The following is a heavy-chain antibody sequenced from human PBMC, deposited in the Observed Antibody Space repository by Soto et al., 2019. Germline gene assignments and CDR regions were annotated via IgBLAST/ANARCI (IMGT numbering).Heavy chain of an antibody. Sequence: PSETLSLTCTVSGGSISPYYWTWIRQPPGMGLEWLGYIYHSGSTDYNPSLKSRVSMSADTSKNQLSLRLRSVTAADTAVYFCARVHGTREDFWGQGTLVTVSS. CDR1: GGSISPYY. CDR3: ARVHGTREDF. CDR2: IYHSGST. V-gene: IGHV4-59*01. J-gene: IGHJ4*02. D-gene: IGHD1-26*01.